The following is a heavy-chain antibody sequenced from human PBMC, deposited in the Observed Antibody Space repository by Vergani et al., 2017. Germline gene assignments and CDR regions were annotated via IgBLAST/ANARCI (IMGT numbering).Heavy chain of an antibody. J-gene: IGHJ4*02. CDR3: ARALLRYCSGGSCDRSLDY. V-gene: IGHV1-69*01. D-gene: IGHD2-15*01. CDR1: GGTFSSYA. Sequence: QVQLVQSGAEVKKPGSSVKVSCKASGGTFSSYAISWVRQAPGQGLEWMGGIIPIFGTANYAQKFQGRVTITADESTSTAYMELSGLRSEDTAVYYCARALLRYCSGGSCDRSLDYWGQGTLVTVSS. CDR2: IIPIFGTA.